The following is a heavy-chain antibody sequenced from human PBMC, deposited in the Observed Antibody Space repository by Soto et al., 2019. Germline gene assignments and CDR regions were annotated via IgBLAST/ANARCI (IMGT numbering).Heavy chain of an antibody. D-gene: IGHD4-17*01. CDR2: IGVGSGNT. V-gene: IGHV1-58*02. CDR3: AAEGTVTTGMDV. Sequence: QMQLVQSGPEVKKPGTSVKVSCKASGFTFTSSAMQWVRQARGQRLEWIGWIGVGSGNTNYAQKFQERVTITRDRAKSPAYMELSSLRSEDTAVYYCAAEGTVTTGMDVWGRGTTVTVSS. J-gene: IGHJ6*02. CDR1: GFTFTSSA.